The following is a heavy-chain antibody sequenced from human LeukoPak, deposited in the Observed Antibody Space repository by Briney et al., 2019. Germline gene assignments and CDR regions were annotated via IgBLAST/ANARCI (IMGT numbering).Heavy chain of an antibody. Sequence: SGRSLRLSCAASGFTFSNYWVHWVRQVPEKGLVWVSRVNPDGSNIAYANSVKGRFTSSRDNAKNTLYLQMNRLRVEDTAVYYCARLGSYGDCWGQGILVTVSS. D-gene: IGHD3-16*01. CDR3: ARLGSYGDC. CDR2: VNPDGSNI. J-gene: IGHJ4*02. CDR1: GFTFSNYW. V-gene: IGHV3-74*01.